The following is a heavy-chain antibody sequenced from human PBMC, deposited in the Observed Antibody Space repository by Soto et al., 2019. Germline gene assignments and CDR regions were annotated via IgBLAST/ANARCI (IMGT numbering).Heavy chain of an antibody. Sequence: GGSLRLSCAASGFTFSSYGMHWVRQAPGKGLEWVAVIWYDGSNKYYADSVKGRFTISRDNSKNTLYLQMNSLRAEDTAVYYCAKDGDDFSYYYYYMDVWGKGTTVTVSS. D-gene: IGHD3-3*01. CDR1: GFTFSSYG. J-gene: IGHJ6*03. CDR2: IWYDGSNK. CDR3: AKDGDDFSYYYYYMDV. V-gene: IGHV3-30*02.